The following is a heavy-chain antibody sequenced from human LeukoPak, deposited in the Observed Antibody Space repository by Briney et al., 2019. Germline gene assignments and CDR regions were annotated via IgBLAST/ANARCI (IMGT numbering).Heavy chain of an antibody. Sequence: ASVKVSCKASGYTFTSYYMHWVRQAPGQGLEWMGIINPSGGSTSYAQKFQGRVTMTRDMSTSTVYMEPSSLRSEDTAVYYCARGRNNYGGNPEIEYWGQGTLVTVSS. CDR2: INPSGGST. D-gene: IGHD4-23*01. V-gene: IGHV1-46*01. J-gene: IGHJ4*02. CDR3: ARGRNNYGGNPEIEY. CDR1: GYTFTSYY.